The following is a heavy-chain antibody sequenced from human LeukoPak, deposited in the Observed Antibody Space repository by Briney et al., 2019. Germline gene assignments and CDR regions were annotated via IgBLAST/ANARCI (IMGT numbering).Heavy chain of an antibody. CDR1: GYSFTGFY. V-gene: IGHV1-46*01. CDR2: INPSGGST. CDR3: ASRSYRGNYDYVWGSYRYSDAFDI. D-gene: IGHD3-16*02. Sequence: GASVKVSCKASGYSFTGFYIHWVRQAPGQGLEWMGIINPSGGSTSYAQKFQGRVTMTRDMSTSTVYMELSSLRSEDTAAYYCASRSYRGNYDYVWGSYRYSDAFDIWGQGTMVTVSS. J-gene: IGHJ3*02.